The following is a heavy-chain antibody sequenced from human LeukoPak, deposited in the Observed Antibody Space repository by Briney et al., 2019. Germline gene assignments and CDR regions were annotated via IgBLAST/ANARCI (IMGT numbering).Heavy chain of an antibody. CDR3: AGYAFDI. V-gene: IGHV3-48*01. Sequence: GGSLRLSCAASGFTFSRLGMQWVRQAPGKGLEWVSYISSSSSTIYYADSVKGRFTISRDNAKNSLYLQMNSLRAEDTAVYYCAGYAFDIWGQGTMVTVSS. CDR2: ISSSSSTI. J-gene: IGHJ3*02. CDR1: GFTFSRLG.